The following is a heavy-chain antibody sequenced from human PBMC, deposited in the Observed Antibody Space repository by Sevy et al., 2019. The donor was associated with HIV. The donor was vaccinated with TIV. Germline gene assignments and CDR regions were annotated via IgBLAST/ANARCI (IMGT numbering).Heavy chain of an antibody. CDR1: RYSLSEIS. Sequence: ASVKVSCKVSRYSLSEISMHWVRQAPGKGLEWMGGFDPEDGETIYAQKFQGRVTMTEDTSTDTAYMELRRLTSEDTAVYYCATRDFWSDHPFYGTDVWGQGTTVTVSS. D-gene: IGHD3-3*01. V-gene: IGHV1-24*01. J-gene: IGHJ6*02. CDR3: ATRDFWSDHPFYGTDV. CDR2: FDPEDGET.